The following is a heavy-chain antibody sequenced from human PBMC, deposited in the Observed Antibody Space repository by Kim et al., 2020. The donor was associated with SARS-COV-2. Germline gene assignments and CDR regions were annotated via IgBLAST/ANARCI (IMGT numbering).Heavy chain of an antibody. CDR3: AKGRGFDN. CDR1: GFTFSSYV. J-gene: IGHJ4*02. CDR2: ISPSGGST. V-gene: IGHV3-23*01. Sequence: GGSLRLSCAASGFTFSSYVMSWVRQAPGKGLEWVSGISPSGGSTDYADSVKGRFTTSRDNSKNTLYLQMNTLRAEDTAVYHCAKGRGFDNWGQGTLVTVSS.